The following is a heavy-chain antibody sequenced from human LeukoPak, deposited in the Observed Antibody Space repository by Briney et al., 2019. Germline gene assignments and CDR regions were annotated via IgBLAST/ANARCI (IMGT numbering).Heavy chain of an antibody. CDR2: IKPDGNEK. CDR3: AKYSGSPYWYFDL. V-gene: IGHV3-7*01. CDR1: GVTHSSYW. Sequence: GGSLRLSCEASGVTHSSYWMSWVRQAPGKGLEWVGNIKPDGNEKYYVDSVKGRFTISRDNAKNSLYLQMNSLRAEETAVYYCAKYSGSPYWYFDLWGRGTLVTVSS. J-gene: IGHJ2*01. D-gene: IGHD5-12*01.